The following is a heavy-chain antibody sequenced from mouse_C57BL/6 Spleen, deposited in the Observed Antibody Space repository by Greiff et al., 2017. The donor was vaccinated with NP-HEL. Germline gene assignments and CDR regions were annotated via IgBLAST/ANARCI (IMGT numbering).Heavy chain of an antibody. CDR3: ARPAAQVFAY. V-gene: IGHV1-18*01. D-gene: IGHD3-2*02. Sequence: EVQLQQSGPELVKPGASVKIPCKASGYTFTDYNMDWVKQSHGKSLEWIGDINPNNGGTIYNQKFKGKATLTVDKSSSTAYLELRSLTSEDTAVYYGARPAAQVFAYWGKGTLVTVAA. J-gene: IGHJ3*01. CDR2: INPNNGGT. CDR1: GYTFTDYN.